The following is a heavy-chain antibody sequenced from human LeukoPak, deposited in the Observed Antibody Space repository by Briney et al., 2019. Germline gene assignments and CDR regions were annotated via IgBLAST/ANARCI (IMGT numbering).Heavy chain of an antibody. D-gene: IGHD6-13*01. J-gene: IGHJ5*02. CDR2: ISAYNCNT. Sequence: ASVKLSCKASGYTVTSYGVSCERQSPGQGLEWSGGISAYNCNTNYAQKLQCRVTMTTDTSTSTAYMELRSLRSDDTAVYYCARPIVAAGSNWFDPWGQGTLVTVSS. V-gene: IGHV1-18*01. CDR1: GYTVTSYG. CDR3: ARPIVAAGSNWFDP.